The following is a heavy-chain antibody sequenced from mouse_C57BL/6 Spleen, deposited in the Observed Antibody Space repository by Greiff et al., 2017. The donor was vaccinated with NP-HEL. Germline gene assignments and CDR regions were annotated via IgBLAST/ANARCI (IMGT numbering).Heavy chain of an antibody. V-gene: IGHV1-69*01. CDR3: ARPYYYGSRGVYAMDY. D-gene: IGHD1-1*01. CDR2: IDPSDSYT. Sequence: QVQLQQPGAELVMPGASVKLSCKASGYTFTSYWMPWVKQRPGQGLEWIGEIDPSDSYTNYNQKFKGKATLTVDKSSSTAYMQLSSLTSEDSAVSYCARPYYYGSRGVYAMDYWGQGTSVTVSS. J-gene: IGHJ4*01. CDR1: GYTFTSYW.